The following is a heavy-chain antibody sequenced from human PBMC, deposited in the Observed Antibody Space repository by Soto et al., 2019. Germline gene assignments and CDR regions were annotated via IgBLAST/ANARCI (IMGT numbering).Heavy chain of an antibody. J-gene: IGHJ6*02. CDR3: AKGYCSGGSCSPYYYYYYGMDV. CDR2: ISGSGGST. V-gene: IGHV3-23*01. CDR1: GFTFSGYA. Sequence: GGSLRLSCAASGFTFSGYAMSWVRQAPGKGLEWVSAISGSGGSTYYADSVKGRFTVSRDNSKNTLYLQMNSLRAEDTAVYYCAKGYCSGGSCSPYYYYYYGMDVWGQGTTVTV. D-gene: IGHD2-15*01.